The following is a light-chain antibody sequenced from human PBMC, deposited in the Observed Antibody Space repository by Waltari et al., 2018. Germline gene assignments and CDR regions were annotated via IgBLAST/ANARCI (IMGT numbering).Light chain of an antibody. V-gene: IGLV1-47*01. J-gene: IGLJ2*01. Sequence: QSVLTQSPSVSETPGQKLTISCSGSHSNIGRNFLNWYQQVPGTAPKLLIYENSQRPTGVPDRFSASKSGTSASLAISGLQSQDEADYYCAAWDDGLRGPAFGGGTKVTVL. CDR2: ENS. CDR1: HSNIGRNF. CDR3: AAWDDGLRGPA.